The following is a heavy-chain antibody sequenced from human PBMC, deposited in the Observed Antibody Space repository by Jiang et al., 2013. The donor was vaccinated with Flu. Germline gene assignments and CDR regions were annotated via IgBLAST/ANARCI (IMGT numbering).Heavy chain of an antibody. D-gene: IGHD6-13*01. V-gene: IGHV4-4*02. Sequence: SRVTISVDKSKNQFSLKLSSVTAADTAVYYCARDQGIPLWGQGTLVTVSS. J-gene: IGHJ4*02. CDR3: ARDQGIPL.